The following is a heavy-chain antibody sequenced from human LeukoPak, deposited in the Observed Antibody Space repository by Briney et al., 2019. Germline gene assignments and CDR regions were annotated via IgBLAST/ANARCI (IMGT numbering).Heavy chain of an antibody. Sequence: PSETLSLTCTVSGGSISSYYWSWIRQPPGKGLEWIGHIYYSGSTNYNPSLKSRVTISVDTSKNQFSLKLSSVTAADTAVYYCASFIAAAGTEYYYYGMDVWGKGTTVTVSS. V-gene: IGHV4-59*01. D-gene: IGHD6-13*01. CDR1: GGSISSYY. CDR2: IYYSGST. CDR3: ASFIAAAGTEYYYYGMDV. J-gene: IGHJ6*04.